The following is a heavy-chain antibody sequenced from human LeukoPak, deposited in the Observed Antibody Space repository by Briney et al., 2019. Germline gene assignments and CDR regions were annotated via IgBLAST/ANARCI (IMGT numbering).Heavy chain of an antibody. CDR3: ARLVGATSHFDY. CDR1: GGXISSSSYY. CDR2: IYYSGST. V-gene: IGHV4-39*01. D-gene: IGHD1-26*01. J-gene: IGHJ4*02. Sequence: SETLSLTCTVSGGXISSSSYYWGCIRQPPGKGLEWIGSIYYSGSTYYNPSLQTRVTISVDTSKNQFSLKLSSVTAADTAVYYCARLVGATSHFDYWGQGTLVTVSS.